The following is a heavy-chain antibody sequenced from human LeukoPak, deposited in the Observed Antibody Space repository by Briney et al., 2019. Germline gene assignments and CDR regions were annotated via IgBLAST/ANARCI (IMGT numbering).Heavy chain of an antibody. CDR3: ARGIPYYYSSYMDV. J-gene: IGHJ6*03. CDR2: VFYSGST. CDR1: GASSSSYY. Sequence: SETLSLTCTVSGASSSSYYWSWIRQPPGKGLEWLGYVFYSGSTDYNPSLRGRVTISLDTSNSQFSLKLTSVIAADTAIYYCARGIPYYYSSYMDVWGKGTTVTVSS. V-gene: IGHV4-59*01.